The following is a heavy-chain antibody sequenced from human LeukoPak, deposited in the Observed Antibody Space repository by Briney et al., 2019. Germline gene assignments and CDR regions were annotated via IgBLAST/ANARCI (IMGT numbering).Heavy chain of an antibody. CDR2: IKQDGSEI. CDR3: VGGTGWIFDY. Sequence: PGGSLRLSCEASGFTSSHYWINWVRQAPGKGLEWVAIIKQDGSEIYYVDSEKGRFTISRDNVKNLFYLQMNRLRVEDTAVYYCVGGTGWIFDYWGQGALVTVSS. V-gene: IGHV3-7*02. D-gene: IGHD1-1*01. CDR1: GFTSSHYW. J-gene: IGHJ4*02.